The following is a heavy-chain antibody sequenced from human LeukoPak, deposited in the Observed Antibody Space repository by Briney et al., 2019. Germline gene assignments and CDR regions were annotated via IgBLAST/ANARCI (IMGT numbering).Heavy chain of an antibody. CDR3: AREGTSGGLNWLDP. V-gene: IGHV4-59*12. D-gene: IGHD3-10*01. Sequence: SETLSLTCSVSDGSISSYYWSWIRQPPGKGLEWIGNMYYSGTTNYNPSLKSRVTMSVDTSKNQFSLRLSSVNAADTAVYFCAREGTSGGLNWLDPWGQGTLVTVSS. CDR1: DGSISSYY. CDR2: MYYSGTT. J-gene: IGHJ5*02.